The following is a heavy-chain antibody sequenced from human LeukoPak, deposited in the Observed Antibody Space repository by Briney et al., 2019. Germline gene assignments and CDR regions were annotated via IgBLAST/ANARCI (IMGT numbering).Heavy chain of an antibody. CDR2: ISGSGGST. CDR3: AKVMSGSYSGLDC. Sequence: HPGGSLRLSCAASGFTFISFAMSWVRQAPGKGLEWVSAISGSGGSTYYADSVKGRFTISRDNSKNTLYLQMNSLRAEDTAVYYCAKVMSGSYSGLDCWGQGTLVTVSS. D-gene: IGHD1-26*01. J-gene: IGHJ4*02. CDR1: GFTFISFA. V-gene: IGHV3-23*01.